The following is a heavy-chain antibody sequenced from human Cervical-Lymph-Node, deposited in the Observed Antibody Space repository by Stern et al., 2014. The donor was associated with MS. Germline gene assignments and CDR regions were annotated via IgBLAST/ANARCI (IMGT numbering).Heavy chain of an antibody. V-gene: IGHV3-11*01. CDR2: MGDRYRTI. CDR1: GFTFSANF. D-gene: IGHD2/OR15-2a*01. Sequence: VQLVQSGGGLVKPGGSLRLSLAASGFTFSANFMSLIRLSPGKGLEWLSFMGDRYRTISYDGSCQGRFHFSRAYAKNSLDRPMNSLRAEDSAVYYCARGGFYAPFDSWGQGTLVTVSS. CDR3: ARGGFYAPFDS. J-gene: IGHJ4*02.